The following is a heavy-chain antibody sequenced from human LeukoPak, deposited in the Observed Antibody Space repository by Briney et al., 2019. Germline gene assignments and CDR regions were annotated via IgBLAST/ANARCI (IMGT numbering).Heavy chain of an antibody. V-gene: IGHV4-39*01. Sequence: SETLSLTCTVSGGSISSSSYYWGWIRQPPGKGLEWIGSIYYSGSTYYNPSLKSRVTISVDTSKNQFSLKLSSVTAADTAVYYCALISGSYPDYWGQGTLVTVSS. D-gene: IGHD1-26*01. CDR3: ALISGSYPDY. CDR1: GGSISSSSYY. J-gene: IGHJ4*02. CDR2: IYYSGST.